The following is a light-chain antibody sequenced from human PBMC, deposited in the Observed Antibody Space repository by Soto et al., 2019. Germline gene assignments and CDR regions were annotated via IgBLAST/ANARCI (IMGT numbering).Light chain of an antibody. V-gene: IGKV3-15*01. Sequence: EIVMTQSPHTQSVSPGERATLSCRASQSVGSNLAWYQQKPGQVPRLLIYGAFTRATGVPARFSGSGSGTEFTLTIGSLQSEDFAVYYCQQRSNWPPSITFGQGTRLEI. CDR3: QQRSNWPPSIT. CDR1: QSVGSN. CDR2: GAF. J-gene: IGKJ5*01.